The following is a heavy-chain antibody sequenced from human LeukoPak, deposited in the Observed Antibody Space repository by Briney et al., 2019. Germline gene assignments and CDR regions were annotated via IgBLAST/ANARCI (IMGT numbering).Heavy chain of an antibody. CDR2: ISGDGSKT. D-gene: IGHD1-1*01. J-gene: IGHJ4*02. V-gene: IGHV3-23*01. CDR3: AKRGKVATKEFDS. CDR1: GFTFSSYG. Sequence: PGGSLRLSCAASGFTFSSYGMSWVRQAPGKGLEWASGISGDGSKTYYAESVKGRFTISRDNSKNTLYLQMNSLRAEDTATYYCAKRGKVATKEFDSWGQGTLVTVSS.